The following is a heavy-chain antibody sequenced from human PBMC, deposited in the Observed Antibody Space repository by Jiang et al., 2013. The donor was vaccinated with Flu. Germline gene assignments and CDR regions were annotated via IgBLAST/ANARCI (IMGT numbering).Heavy chain of an antibody. CDR1: GFTFRSYA. CDR3: ARDYNYYDTSGYDWYFDL. CDR2: ISYDGSNQ. J-gene: IGHJ2*01. D-gene: IGHD3-22*01. V-gene: IGHV3-30-3*01. Sequence: VQLLESGGGVVQPGRSLRLSCAASGFTFRSYAMHWVRQAPGKGLEWVAVISYDGSNQHFADSVKGRFTVSRDYSKNTLFLQMNSLRAEDTAVYYCARDYNYYDTSGYDWYFDLWGRG.